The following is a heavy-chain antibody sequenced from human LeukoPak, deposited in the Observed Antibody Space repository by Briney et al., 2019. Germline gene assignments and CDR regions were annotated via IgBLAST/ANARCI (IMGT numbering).Heavy chain of an antibody. CDR1: GGTFSSYA. CDR3: ARGPSYGDYPG. Sequence: SVKVSCKASGGTFSSYAISWVRQAPGQGLEWMGGIIPILGIANYARKFQGRVTITADKSTSTAYMELSSLRSEDTAVYYCARGPSYGDYPGWGQGTLVTVSS. J-gene: IGHJ4*02. CDR2: IIPILGIA. D-gene: IGHD4-17*01. V-gene: IGHV1-69*04.